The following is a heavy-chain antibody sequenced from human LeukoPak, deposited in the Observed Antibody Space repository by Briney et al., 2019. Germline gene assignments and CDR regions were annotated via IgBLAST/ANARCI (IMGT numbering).Heavy chain of an antibody. CDR2: ISDSGSLT. CDR3: ARDLGKGRYLDY. D-gene: IGHD4-23*01. CDR1: GFAFSSQA. Sequence: GGSLRLSCAASGFAFSSQAMGWVRQAPGKGLEWVSVISDSGSLTYYADSVKGRFTISRDNSKNTLYLQMNSLRAEDTAVYSCARDLGKGRYLDYWGQGTLVTVSS. J-gene: IGHJ4*02. V-gene: IGHV3-23*01.